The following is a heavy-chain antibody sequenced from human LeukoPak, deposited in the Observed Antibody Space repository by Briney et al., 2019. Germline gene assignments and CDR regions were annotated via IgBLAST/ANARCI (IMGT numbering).Heavy chain of an antibody. J-gene: IGHJ6*03. V-gene: IGHV4-39*07. CDR1: GDSISNSTYY. CDR2: IYTSGST. CDR3: ARVYIYDAYYMDV. Sequence: PSETLSLTCTVSGDSISNSTYYWAWIRQSPEKGLEWIGSIYTSGSTNYNPSLKSRVTMSVDTSKNQFSLKLSSVTAADTAVYYCARVYIYDAYYMDVWGKGTTVTISS. D-gene: IGHD5-18*01.